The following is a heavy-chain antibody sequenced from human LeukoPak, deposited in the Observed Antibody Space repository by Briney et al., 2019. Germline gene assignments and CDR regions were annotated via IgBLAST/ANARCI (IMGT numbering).Heavy chain of an antibody. CDR2: IHYSGTT. D-gene: IGHD3-9*01. J-gene: IGHJ4*02. CDR3: ASLSPNSYDILTGKPN. CDR1: GGSISGYY. Sequence: PSETLSLTCTVSGGSISGYYWSWIRQPPGKELEWIGYIHYSGTTSYNPSLKSRLTISLDTSKNQFSLKLSSVTAADTAVYYCASLSPNSYDILTGKPNWGQGTLVTVSS. V-gene: IGHV4-59*12.